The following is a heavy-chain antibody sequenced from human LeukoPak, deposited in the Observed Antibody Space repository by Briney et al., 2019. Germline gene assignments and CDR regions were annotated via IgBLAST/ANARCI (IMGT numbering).Heavy chain of an antibody. CDR3: ARDSARAALPYMDA. V-gene: IGHV4-59*01. Sequence: PSETLSLTRLVSLGSMKRSYWTWIRQAACKGLDGLGNIDHSGNTNDSPSLKSRVTISLDTSKNQFSLRVTSVTAADRALYFCARDSARAALPYMDAWGKGTTVTVSS. D-gene: IGHD2-15*01. CDR2: IDHSGNT. CDR1: LGSMKRSY. J-gene: IGHJ6*03.